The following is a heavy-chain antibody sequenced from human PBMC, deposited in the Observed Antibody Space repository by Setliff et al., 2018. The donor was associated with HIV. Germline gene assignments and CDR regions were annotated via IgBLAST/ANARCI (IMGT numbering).Heavy chain of an antibody. CDR3: TRGNWVTRDRTFDI. D-gene: IGHD4-17*01. J-gene: IGHJ3*02. CDR2: IRSKTYGGTT. V-gene: IGHV3-49*04. CDR1: GLTFSDYG. Sequence: GGSLRLSCTVTGLTFSDYGISWVRQAPGKGLEWVGFIRSKTYGGTTEYAASVKGRFTISRDDSKSIAYLQMNSLKTEDTAVYYCTRGNWVTRDRTFDIWGQGTMVTVSS.